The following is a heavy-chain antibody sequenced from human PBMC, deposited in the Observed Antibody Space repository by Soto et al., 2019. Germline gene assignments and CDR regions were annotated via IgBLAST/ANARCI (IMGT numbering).Heavy chain of an antibody. Sequence: QVQLVESGGGVVQPGRSLRLSCAASGFIFSYYGIHWVRQAPGKGLEWVAVISYDASNQYYADFVKGRFTISRDNSKNTLYLQMNSLRAEDTAVYYCAKDPGYGSGSYFDYWGQGTLVTVSS. CDR1: GFIFSYYG. D-gene: IGHD3-10*01. V-gene: IGHV3-30*18. J-gene: IGHJ4*02. CDR3: AKDPGYGSGSYFDY. CDR2: ISYDASNQ.